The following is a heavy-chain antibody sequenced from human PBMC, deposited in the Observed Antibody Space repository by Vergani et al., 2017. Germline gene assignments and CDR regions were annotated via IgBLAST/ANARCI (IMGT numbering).Heavy chain of an antibody. J-gene: IGHJ6*03. CDR3: ARQKDEYMDV. CDR1: GTSVGSCCYY. CDR2: FDYCGPT. V-gene: IGHV4-31*03. Sequence: QVQLQESGPGLVKASQTLSLTCSVSGTSVGSCCYYWSGVRQRPGMGLDWLGYFDYCGPTYYNPSLGSRLTISVDTSENHLSLKLTSVTAADTAVYYCARQKDEYMDVWGKGATVTVS.